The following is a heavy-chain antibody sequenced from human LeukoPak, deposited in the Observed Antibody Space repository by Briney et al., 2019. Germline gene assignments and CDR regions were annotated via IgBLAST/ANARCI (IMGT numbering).Heavy chain of an antibody. D-gene: IGHD1-1*01. CDR2: XXXTGSA. Sequence: PSETLSLTCDVSGYSDYHWGWVRPPPGKGLEXXXXXXXTGSALYNPSLQRRAAMSLDTSTDQFSLNLKSVTAADTAVFYCVRVILSKLERRTPYFYFDLWGRGTLVTVSS. J-gene: IGHJ2*01. V-gene: IGHV4-38-2*01. CDR3: VRVILSKLERRTPYFYFDL. CDR1: GYSDYH.